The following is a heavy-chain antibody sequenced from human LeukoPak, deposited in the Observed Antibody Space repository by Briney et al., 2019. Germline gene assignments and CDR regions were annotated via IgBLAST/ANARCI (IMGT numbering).Heavy chain of an antibody. V-gene: IGHV1-2*06. Sequence: ASLKVSCKASGYTFTGYYMHWVRQAPGQGLEWMGRINPNSGGTNYAQKFQGRVTMTRDTSISTAYMELSRLRSDDTAVYYCARGTLSIYYYYGMDVWGQGTTVTVSS. J-gene: IGHJ6*02. D-gene: IGHD2-2*01. CDR2: INPNSGGT. CDR3: ARGTLSIYYYYGMDV. CDR1: GYTFTGYY.